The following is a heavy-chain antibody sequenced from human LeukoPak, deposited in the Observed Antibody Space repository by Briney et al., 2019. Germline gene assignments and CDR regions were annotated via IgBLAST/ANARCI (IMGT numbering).Heavy chain of an antibody. D-gene: IGHD3-10*01. V-gene: IGHV6-1*01. CDR1: GDSVSSNSAA. Sequence: SQTLSLTCAISGDSVSSNSAAWNWIRQSPSRGLEWLGRTYYRSKWYNDYAVSVKSRITINPDTSKNQFSLQLNSVTPEDTAVYYCARSGSGNYYSDYYYYMDVWGKGTTVTVSS. J-gene: IGHJ6*03. CDR2: TYYRSKWYN. CDR3: ARSGSGNYYSDYYYYMDV.